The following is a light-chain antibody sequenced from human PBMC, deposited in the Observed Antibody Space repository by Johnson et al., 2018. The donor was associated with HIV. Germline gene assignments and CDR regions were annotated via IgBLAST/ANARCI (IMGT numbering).Light chain of an antibody. CDR1: NSNIGNNY. CDR3: GTWDGTLSGV. V-gene: IGLV1-51*01. CDR2: DNN. J-gene: IGLJ1*01. Sequence: HSVLTQPPSVSAAPGQKVTITCSGSNSNIGNNYVSWYQQFPGTAPKLLIYDNNKRPSGIPDRFSGSKSGTSATLGITGLQTGDEADYYCGTWDGTLSGVFGTRTKVTV.